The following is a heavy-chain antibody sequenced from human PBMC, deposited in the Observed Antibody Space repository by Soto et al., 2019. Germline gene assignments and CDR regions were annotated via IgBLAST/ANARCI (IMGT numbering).Heavy chain of an antibody. CDR2: IIPIFGTA. Sequence: QAQLEQSGGEVKKPGSSVKVSCKAPRVAFSKFIVTWVRQAPGLGLEWVGGIIPIFGTANYAQKFQGRVTIDADESKSTSYMEVNNLRSEDTAVYYCAKVRYSSPMGYYYGMDVWGQGTTVTVSS. J-gene: IGHJ6*02. V-gene: IGHV1-69*01. CDR1: RVAFSKFI. CDR3: AKVRYSSPMGYYYGMDV. D-gene: IGHD6-19*01.